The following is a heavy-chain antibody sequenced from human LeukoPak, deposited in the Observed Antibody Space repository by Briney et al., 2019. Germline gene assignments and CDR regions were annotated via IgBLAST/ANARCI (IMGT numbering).Heavy chain of an antibody. CDR1: GGTFSSYA. CDR3: ARQTVQLERYYYGMDV. CDR2: IIPIFGTA. V-gene: IGHV1-69*13. Sequence: SVKVSCKASGGTFSSYAISWVRQAPGQGLEWMGGIIPIFGTANYAQKFQGRVTITADESTSTAYTELSSLRSEDTAVYYCARQTVQLERYYYGMDVWGKGTTVTVSS. J-gene: IGHJ6*04. D-gene: IGHD1-1*01.